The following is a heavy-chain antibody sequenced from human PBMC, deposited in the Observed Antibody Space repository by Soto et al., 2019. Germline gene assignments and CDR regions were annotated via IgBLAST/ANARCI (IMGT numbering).Heavy chain of an antibody. D-gene: IGHD3-22*01. CDR2: IYYRGNT. CDR3: AREGFNYDSNSYYGNWVDP. Sequence: PSETLSLTCTVSGGSVFSYYGSWIRQSPGKGLEWIGHIYYRGNTNYNPSLKSRVTLSEDTSRNQVSLTLTSVTTADTAVYFCAREGFNYDSNSYYGNWVDPWGQGILVTVSS. V-gene: IGHV4-59*02. J-gene: IGHJ5*02. CDR1: GGSVFSYY.